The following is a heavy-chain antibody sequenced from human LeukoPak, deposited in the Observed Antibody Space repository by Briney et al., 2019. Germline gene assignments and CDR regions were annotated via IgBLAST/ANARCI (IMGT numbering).Heavy chain of an antibody. J-gene: IGHJ5*02. Sequence: GASVKVSCKASGYTFTSYDINWVRQATGQGLEWMGWMNPNSGNTGYAQKFQGRVTMTMNTSISTAYMELSSLRSEDTAVYYCARRIVVRGVANWFDPWGQGTLVTVSS. D-gene: IGHD3-10*01. CDR2: MNPNSGNT. CDR3: ARRIVVRGVANWFDP. CDR1: GYTFTSYD. V-gene: IGHV1-8*01.